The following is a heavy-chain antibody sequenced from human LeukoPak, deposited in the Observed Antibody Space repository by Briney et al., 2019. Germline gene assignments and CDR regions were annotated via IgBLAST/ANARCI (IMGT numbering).Heavy chain of an antibody. CDR3: ATGYDILTGYRH. Sequence: GASVKVSCKASGYTFTSYDINWVRQATGQGLEWMGWMNPNSGNTGYAQKFQGRVTMTEDTSTDTAYMELSSLRSEDTAVYYCATGYDILTGYRHWGQGTLVTVSS. J-gene: IGHJ4*02. V-gene: IGHV1-8*01. D-gene: IGHD3-9*01. CDR2: MNPNSGNT. CDR1: GYTFTSYD.